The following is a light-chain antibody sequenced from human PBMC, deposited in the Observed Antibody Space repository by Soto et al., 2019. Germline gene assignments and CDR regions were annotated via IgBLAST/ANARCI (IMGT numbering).Light chain of an antibody. CDR2: GAS. V-gene: IGKV1-39*01. Sequence: DIQMTQSPSSLSVSVGDRVTITCRASQNIISHLNWYQQKPGKAPKLLIYGASSLQSGVPLRFSGSGSGTDFTLAISSLQPEDFATYYCLQSYSTPRTFGPGTKVDVK. CDR1: QNIISH. J-gene: IGKJ3*01. CDR3: LQSYSTPRT.